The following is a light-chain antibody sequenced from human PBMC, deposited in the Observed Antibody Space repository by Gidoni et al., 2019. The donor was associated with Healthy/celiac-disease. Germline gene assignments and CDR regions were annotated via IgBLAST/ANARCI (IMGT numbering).Light chain of an antibody. J-gene: IGKJ1*01. CDR3: QRIYSTPPT. Sequence: DIQMTQSPSSLSASVGDRVTITCRASQSISSYLNWYQQKPGKAPKLLIYAASSLQSGVPSRFSGSGSGTDFTLTISSLQPEDFATSHYQRIYSTPPTFGKGTRVEIK. V-gene: IGKV1-39*01. CDR1: QSISSY. CDR2: AAS.